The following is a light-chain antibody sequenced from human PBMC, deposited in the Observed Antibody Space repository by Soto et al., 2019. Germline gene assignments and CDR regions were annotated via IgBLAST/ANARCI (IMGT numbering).Light chain of an antibody. Sequence: EIVLTQSPGTLSLSPGERATLSCRASQSVSRSYFAWYQQRFGQAPRLLIYGASSRATGTPDRFSGSGSGTDFTLTISSLEPEDFAVYYCQQYGSSSWTFGQGTNVDLK. V-gene: IGKV3-20*01. CDR1: QSVSRSY. CDR2: GAS. CDR3: QQYGSSSWT. J-gene: IGKJ1*01.